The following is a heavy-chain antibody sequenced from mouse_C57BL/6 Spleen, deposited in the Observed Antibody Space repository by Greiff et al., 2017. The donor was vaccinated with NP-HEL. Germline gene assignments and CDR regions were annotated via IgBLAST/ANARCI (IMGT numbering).Heavy chain of an antibody. Sequence: VQLQQPGAELVMPGASVKLSCKASGYTFTSYWMHWVKQRPGQGLEWIGEIDPSDSYTNYNQKFKGKSTLTVDKSSSTAYMQLSSLTSEDSAVYYCARTPTVVARAMDYWGQGTSVTVSS. CDR3: ARTPTVVARAMDY. CDR1: GYTFTSYW. CDR2: IDPSDSYT. D-gene: IGHD1-1*01. V-gene: IGHV1-69*01. J-gene: IGHJ4*01.